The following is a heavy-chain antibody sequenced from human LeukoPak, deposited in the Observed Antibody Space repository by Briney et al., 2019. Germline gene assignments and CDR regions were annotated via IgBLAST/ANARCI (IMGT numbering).Heavy chain of an antibody. V-gene: IGHV1-8*01. CDR3: ARVKRWLQLQPFDY. CDR2: MNPNSGNT. CDR1: GYTFTSYD. Sequence: ASAKVSCKASGYTFTSYDINWVRQATGQGLEWMGWMNPNSGNTGYAQKFQGRVTMTRNTSISTAYMELSSLRSEDTAVYYCARVKRWLQLQPFDYWGQGTLVAVSS. J-gene: IGHJ4*02. D-gene: IGHD5-24*01.